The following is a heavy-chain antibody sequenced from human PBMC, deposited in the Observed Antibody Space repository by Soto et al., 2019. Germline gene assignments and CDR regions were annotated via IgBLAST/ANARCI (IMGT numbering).Heavy chain of an antibody. CDR2: ISGSGGST. V-gene: IGHV3-23*01. Sequence: PGGSLRLSCAASGFTFSSYAMSWVRQAPGKGLEWVSAISGSGGSTYYADSVKGRFTISRDDSKNTLYLQMNSPRAEDTAVYYCAKDLGEYYDTSGYWAIYYYYYGMDVWGQGTTVTVSS. D-gene: IGHD3-22*01. J-gene: IGHJ6*02. CDR3: AKDLGEYYDTSGYWAIYYYYYGMDV. CDR1: GFTFSSYA.